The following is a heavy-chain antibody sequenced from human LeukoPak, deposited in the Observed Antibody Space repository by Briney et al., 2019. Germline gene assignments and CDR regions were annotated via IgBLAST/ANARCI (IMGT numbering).Heavy chain of an antibody. CDR3: ARDRAGSYYSDY. V-gene: IGHV4-61*02. CDR1: GGSISSGSYY. Sequence: SETLSLTCTVSGGSISSGSYYWSWIRQPAGKGLEWIGRIYTSGSTNYNPSLKSRVTISVDTSKNQFSLKLSSVTAADTAVYYCARDRAGSYYSDYWGQGTLVTVSS. J-gene: IGHJ4*02. CDR2: IYTSGST. D-gene: IGHD1-26*01.